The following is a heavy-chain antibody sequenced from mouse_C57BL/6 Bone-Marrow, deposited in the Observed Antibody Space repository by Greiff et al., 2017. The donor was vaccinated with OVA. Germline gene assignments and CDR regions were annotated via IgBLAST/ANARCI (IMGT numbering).Heavy chain of an antibody. CDR2: IDPANGNT. CDR3: ARFFSY. Sequence: EVQLQQSVAELVRPGASVKLSCTASGFNIKNTYMHWVTQRPEQGLAWIGRIDPANGNTTYAPQSQGKATRTADTSPNTADLQLSSLTSEDTASYYCARFFSYWGQGTLVTVSA. V-gene: IGHV14-3*01. CDR1: GFNIKNTY. J-gene: IGHJ3*01.